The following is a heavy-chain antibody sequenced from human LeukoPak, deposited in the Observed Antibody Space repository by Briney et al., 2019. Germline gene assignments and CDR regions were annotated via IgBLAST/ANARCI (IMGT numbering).Heavy chain of an antibody. J-gene: IGHJ4*02. CDR2: IYSGGST. CDR1: GFTVSSNY. CDR3: ARGPYYYDSSGYYYDAGFDY. V-gene: IGHV3-53*01. D-gene: IGHD3-22*01. Sequence: PGGSLRLSCAASGFTVSSNYMSWVRQAPGKGLEWVSVIYSGGSTYYADSVKGRFTISRDNSKNTLYLQMNSLRAEDTAVYYCARGPYYYDSSGYYYDAGFDYWGQGTLVTVSS.